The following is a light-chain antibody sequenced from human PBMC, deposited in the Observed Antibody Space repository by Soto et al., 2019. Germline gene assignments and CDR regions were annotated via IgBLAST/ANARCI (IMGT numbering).Light chain of an antibody. Sequence: DIQMTQSPSTLSGSVGDRGTITCRASQTISSWLAWYQQKPGKAPKLLIYKASTLKSGVPSRFSGSGYGTEFTLTISSMLPDDFATSYCQHYNSYSAAFGQGTKVELK. CDR1: QTISSW. CDR3: QHYNSYSAA. CDR2: KAS. V-gene: IGKV1-5*03. J-gene: IGKJ1*01.